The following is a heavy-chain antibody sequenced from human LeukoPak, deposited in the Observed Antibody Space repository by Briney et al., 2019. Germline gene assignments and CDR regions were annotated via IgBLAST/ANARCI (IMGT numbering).Heavy chain of an antibody. V-gene: IGHV3-21*01. D-gene: IGHD4-23*01. CDR3: ARESRSVVTRYFQH. CDR2: IRSSSSYL. CDR1: GFTFSSYG. J-gene: IGHJ1*01. Sequence: GGSLRLFCAASGFTFSSYGMIWVPQAPGKGLEWVSYIRSSSSYLYYADSVKGRFTISRNNAKNSLYLQMNSLRADDTAIYYCARESRSVVTRYFQHWGQGTLVTVSS.